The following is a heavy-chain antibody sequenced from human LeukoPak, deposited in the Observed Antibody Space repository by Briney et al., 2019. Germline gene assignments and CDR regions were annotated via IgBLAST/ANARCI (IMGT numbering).Heavy chain of an antibody. D-gene: IGHD3-22*01. J-gene: IGHJ3*02. V-gene: IGHV4-61*02. Sequence: SQTLSLTCTVSGDSISSGDYYWSWIRQPAGKGLEWIGRISSSGNTNYNPSLKSRVTISVDTSKNQFSLKLSSVTAADTAVYFCARGPYSYDSSGAFDIWGQGTMVTVSS. CDR1: GDSISSGDYY. CDR3: ARGPYSYDSSGAFDI. CDR2: ISSSGNT.